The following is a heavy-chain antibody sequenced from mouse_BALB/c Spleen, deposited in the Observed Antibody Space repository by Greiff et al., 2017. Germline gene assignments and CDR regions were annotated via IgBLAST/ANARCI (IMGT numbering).Heavy chain of an antibody. D-gene: IGHD1-1*01. CDR1: GFTFTDYY. CDR3: ARESYSGFAY. CDR2: IRNKANGYTT. V-gene: IGHV7-3*02. J-gene: IGHJ3*01. Sequence: EVQRVESGGGLVQPGGSLRLSCATSGFTFTDYYMSWVRQPPGKALEWLGFIRNKANGYTTEYSASVKGRFTISRDNSQSILYLQMNTLRAEDSATYYCARESYSGFAYWGQGTLVTVSA.